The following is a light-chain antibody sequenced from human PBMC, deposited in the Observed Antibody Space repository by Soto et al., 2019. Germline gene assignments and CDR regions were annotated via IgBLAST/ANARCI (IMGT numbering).Light chain of an antibody. Sequence: EIVLTQSPGTLSLSPGERATLSCRASQSVSSSFLAWYQQKPGQAPRLLIYGASTRATGIPDRFSGSGSGTDFTLTISRLEPEDFAVYYCQQYGSSPQTFGGGTKVDIX. CDR3: QQYGSSPQT. CDR1: QSVSSSF. CDR2: GAS. J-gene: IGKJ4*01. V-gene: IGKV3-20*01.